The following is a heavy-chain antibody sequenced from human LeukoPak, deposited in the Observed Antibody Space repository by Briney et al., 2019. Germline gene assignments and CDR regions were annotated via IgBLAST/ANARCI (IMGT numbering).Heavy chain of an antibody. CDR1: GFTFSSYG. V-gene: IGHV3-30*18. Sequence: GGSLGLSCAASGFTFSSYGMHWVRQAPGKGLEWVAVISYDGSNKYYADSVKGRFTISRDNSKNTLYLQMNSLRAEDTAVYYCAKDPFDYWGQGTLVTVSS. CDR3: AKDPFDY. J-gene: IGHJ4*02. CDR2: ISYDGSNK.